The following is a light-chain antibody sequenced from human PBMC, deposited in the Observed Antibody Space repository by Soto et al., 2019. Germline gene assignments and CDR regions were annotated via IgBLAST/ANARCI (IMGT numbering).Light chain of an antibody. V-gene: IGLV2-14*01. J-gene: IGLJ1*01. CDR3: SSHTSGSTRV. CDR2: EVT. Sequence: QSALTQPASVSGSPGQSIAISCTGTSGDVGGYDYVSWYQQHPDKAPKLMIYEVTKRPSWVSNRFSGSKSGNTASLNISGLQPEDEADYYCSSHTSGSTRVFGSGTKVTVL. CDR1: SGDVGGYDY.